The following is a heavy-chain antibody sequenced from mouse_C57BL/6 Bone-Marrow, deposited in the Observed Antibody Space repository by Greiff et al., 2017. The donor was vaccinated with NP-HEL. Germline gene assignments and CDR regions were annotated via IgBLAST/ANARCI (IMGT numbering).Heavy chain of an antibody. CDR2: ISNGGGST. Sequence: EVQGVESGGGLVQPGGSLKLSCAASGFTFSDYYMYWVRQTPEKRLEWVAYISNGGGSTYYPDTVKGRFTISRDNAKNTLYLQMSRLKSEDTAMYYCARHDSSGTGFAYWGQGTLVTVSA. CDR1: GFTFSDYY. D-gene: IGHD3-2*02. V-gene: IGHV5-12*01. CDR3: ARHDSSGTGFAY. J-gene: IGHJ3*01.